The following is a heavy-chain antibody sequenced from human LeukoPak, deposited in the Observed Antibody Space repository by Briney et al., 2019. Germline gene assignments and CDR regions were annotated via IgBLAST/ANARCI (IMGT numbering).Heavy chain of an antibody. Sequence: SQTLSLTCTVSGGSISSGGYYWSWIRQHPGKGLEWIGYIYYSGSTYYNPFLKGRVTISVDTSKNQFSLKLSSVTAADTAVYYCARGIVVVPAAMCNWFDPWGQGTLVTVSS. J-gene: IGHJ5*02. CDR2: IYYSGST. V-gene: IGHV4-31*03. D-gene: IGHD2-2*01. CDR1: GGSISSGGYY. CDR3: ARGIVVVPAAMCNWFDP.